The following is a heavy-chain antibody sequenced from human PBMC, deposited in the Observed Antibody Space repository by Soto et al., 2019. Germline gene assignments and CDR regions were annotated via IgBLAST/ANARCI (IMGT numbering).Heavy chain of an antibody. CDR1: GGSFSGYY. Sequence: PSETLSLTCAVYGGSFSGYYWSWIRQPPGKGLEWIGEINHSGSTNYNPSLKSRVTISVDTSKNQFSLKLSSVTAADTAVYYCARERRYSSSWSYYYYGMDVWGQGTTVTVSS. CDR3: ARERRYSSSWSYYYYGMDV. J-gene: IGHJ6*02. CDR2: INHSGST. V-gene: IGHV4-34*01. D-gene: IGHD6-13*01.